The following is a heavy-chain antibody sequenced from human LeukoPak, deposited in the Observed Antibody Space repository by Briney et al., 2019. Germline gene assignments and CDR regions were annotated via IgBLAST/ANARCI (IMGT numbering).Heavy chain of an antibody. CDR3: ARGTSSYYSDYMDV. CDR1: GGSISSYY. Sequence: SETLSLSCTVSGGSISSYYWSWIRQPPGKGLEWIAYIYYSGSTKYNPSLKSGVTISVDTSKNQFSLKVSSVTAADTAVYYCARGTSSYYSDYMDVWGKGTPVTVSS. CDR2: IYYSGST. J-gene: IGHJ6*03. V-gene: IGHV4-59*01. D-gene: IGHD6-6*01.